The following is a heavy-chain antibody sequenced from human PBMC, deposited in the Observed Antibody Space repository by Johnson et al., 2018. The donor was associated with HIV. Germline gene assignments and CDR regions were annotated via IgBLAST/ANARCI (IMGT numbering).Heavy chain of an antibody. J-gene: IGHJ3*02. CDR3: ARSYFDWLLLTAFDI. CDR2: ISYDGSNT. V-gene: IGHV3-30*14. D-gene: IGHD3-9*01. Sequence: QVQLVESGGGVVQPGRSLRLSCAASGFTFSSYAMHWVRQAPGKGLEWVTLISYDGSNTYYADSVKGRFTISRENSKNTLYLQMNSLRAEDTAVYYCARSYFDWLLLTAFDIWGQGTMVTVSS. CDR1: GFTFSSYA.